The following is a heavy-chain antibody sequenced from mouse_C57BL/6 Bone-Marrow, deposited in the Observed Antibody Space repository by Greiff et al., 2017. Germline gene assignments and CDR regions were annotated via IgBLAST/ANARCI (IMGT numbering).Heavy chain of an antibody. Sequence: VQLQQSGPELVKPGASVKIPCKASGYTFTDYNMDWVKQSHGKSLEWIGDINPNNGGTSYNQKFKGKATLTVDKSSSTAYMELRSLTSEDTAVYYCARGHYCGSSWFAYWGQGTLVTVSA. J-gene: IGHJ3*01. CDR1: GYTFTDYN. D-gene: IGHD1-1*01. V-gene: IGHV1-18*01. CDR3: ARGHYCGSSWFAY. CDR2: INPNNGGT.